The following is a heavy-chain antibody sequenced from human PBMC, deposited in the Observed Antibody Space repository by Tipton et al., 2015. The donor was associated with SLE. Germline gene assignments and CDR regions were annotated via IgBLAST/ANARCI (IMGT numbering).Heavy chain of an antibody. CDR3: ARDQGVYYDSSGYPPYNYYYYGMDV. V-gene: IGHV3-21*01. CDR1: GFTFSNHA. Sequence: SLRLSCEGSGFTFSNHAMSWVRQAPGKGLEWVSSIDGSGGDTYYADSLKGRFTISRDNAKNSLYLQMNSLRAEDTAVYYCARDQGVYYDSSGYPPYNYYYYGMDVWGQGTTVTVSS. CDR2: IDGSGGDT. D-gene: IGHD3-22*01. J-gene: IGHJ6*02.